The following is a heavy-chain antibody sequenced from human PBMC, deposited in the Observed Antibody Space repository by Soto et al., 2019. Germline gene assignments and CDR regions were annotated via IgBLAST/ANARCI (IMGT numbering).Heavy chain of an antibody. CDR2: INHSGST. D-gene: IGHD6-13*01. CDR3: ARGILIIAVFGTGSSTTDMYV. V-gene: IGHV4-34*01. Sequence: SETLSLTCAVYGGSFSGYYWSWIRQPPGKGLEWIGEINHSGSTNYNPSLKSRVTISVDTSKNQFSLKLSSVTAADTAVYYCARGILIIAVFGTGSSTTDMYVWGQGNTLTVSS. CDR1: GGSFSGYY. J-gene: IGHJ6*02.